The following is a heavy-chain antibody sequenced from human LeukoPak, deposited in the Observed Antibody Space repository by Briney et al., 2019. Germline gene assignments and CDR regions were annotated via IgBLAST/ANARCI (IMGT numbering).Heavy chain of an antibody. CDR3: ARESTVTNWFDP. D-gene: IGHD4-17*01. J-gene: IGHJ5*02. CDR2: ISTSGNTI. V-gene: IGHV3-48*04. CDR1: GFTFSSYS. Sequence: PGGSLRLSCAASGFTFSSYSMNWVRQAPGKGLEWVSYISTSGNTIYYADSVKGRFTISRDNAKNSLYLQMNSLRAEDAAVYYCARESTVTNWFDPWGQGTLVTVSS.